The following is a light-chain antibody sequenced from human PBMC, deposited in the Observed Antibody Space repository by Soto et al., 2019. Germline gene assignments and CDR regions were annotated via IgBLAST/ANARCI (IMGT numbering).Light chain of an antibody. CDR3: QQYARPPYA. J-gene: IGKJ2*01. V-gene: IGKV3-11*01. CDR1: QNISNY. CDR2: DVS. Sequence: IVLTQSPATLSLSPGKRATLSCRASQNISNYLIWYQQKHGQAPRLLIYDVSNRATGIPARVSGSGSGTDGTITISRLEPEDFEVYYCQQYARPPYAFGQGTKVDIK.